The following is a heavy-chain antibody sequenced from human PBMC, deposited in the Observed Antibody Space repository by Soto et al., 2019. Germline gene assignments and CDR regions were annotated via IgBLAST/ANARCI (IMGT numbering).Heavy chain of an antibody. CDR2: ISSSSDSI. D-gene: IGHD2-21*02. CDR3: ARLPKGTLVTA. Sequence: VQLVVSGGGLVYPGGSLRLSCVGSGFSFSDYSMNWVRQAPGKGLQWVSYISSSSDSIHYAESVKGRFTVSRDNAKNALFLQMNSLRDDDTAIYYCARLPKGTLVTAWGQGTLVTVSS. CDR1: GFSFSDYS. J-gene: IGHJ4*02. V-gene: IGHV3-48*02.